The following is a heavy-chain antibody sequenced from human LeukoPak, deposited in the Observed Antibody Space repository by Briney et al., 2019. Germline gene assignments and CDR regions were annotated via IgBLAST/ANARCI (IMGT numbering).Heavy chain of an antibody. CDR3: ARRVVNPSPFDY. CDR2: LYYSGST. V-gene: IGHV4-59*08. D-gene: IGHD2-21*01. Sequence: SETLSLTCTVSGGSISRYYWSWIRQPPGKGLEWVGYLYYSGSTNFNPSLKTRVTISVDTSKNQFSLKLSSVTAADTAVYYCARRVVNPSPFDYWGQGTLVTVSS. J-gene: IGHJ4*02. CDR1: GGSISRYY.